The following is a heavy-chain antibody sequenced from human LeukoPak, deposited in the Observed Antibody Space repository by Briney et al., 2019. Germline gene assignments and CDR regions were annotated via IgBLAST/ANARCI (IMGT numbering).Heavy chain of an antibody. D-gene: IGHD1-1*01. Sequence: GGSLRLSCSASGFTFSRFAMNWVRQTPGQGLEWVSHVGGNGADTYYADSVKGRFTVSRDNSKNSLYLQMNSLRAEDTAVYYCAKDSVAYNQVFDAFDIWGQGTKVTVSS. CDR3: AKDSVAYNQVFDAFDI. CDR2: VGGNGADT. V-gene: IGHV3-23*01. J-gene: IGHJ3*02. CDR1: GFTFSRFA.